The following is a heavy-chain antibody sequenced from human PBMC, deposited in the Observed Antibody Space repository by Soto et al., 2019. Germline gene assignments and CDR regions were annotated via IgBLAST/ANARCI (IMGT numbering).Heavy chain of an antibody. V-gene: IGHV1-3*01. CDR3: AIELDSSSWYDY. CDR2: INAGNGNT. D-gene: IGHD6-13*01. J-gene: IGHJ4*02. Sequence: ASVKVSCKASGYTFTSYAMHWVRQAPGQRLEWMGWINAGNGNTKYSQKFQGRVTITRDTSASTAYMELSSLRSEDTAVYYCAIELDSSSWYDYWGQGTLVTVSS. CDR1: GYTFTSYA.